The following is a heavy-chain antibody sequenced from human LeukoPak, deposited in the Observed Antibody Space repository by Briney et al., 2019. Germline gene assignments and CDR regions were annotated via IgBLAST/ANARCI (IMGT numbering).Heavy chain of an antibody. CDR2: IYPSDSDT. J-gene: IGHJ4*02. D-gene: IGHD3-10*01. V-gene: IGHV5-51*01. Sequence: GESLKISCKGAGYNFISFWIAWVRQMPGKGLEWMGIIYPSDSDTRYSPSFQGQVTISADMSTSTAYLQWSSLKASDSAMYYCAIPTHYYGSGSRSAYFDHWGQGTLVTVSS. CDR1: GYNFISFW. CDR3: AIPTHYYGSGSRSAYFDH.